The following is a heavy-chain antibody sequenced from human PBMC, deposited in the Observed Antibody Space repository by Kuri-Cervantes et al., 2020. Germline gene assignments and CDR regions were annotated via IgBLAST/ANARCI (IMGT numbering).Heavy chain of an antibody. D-gene: IGHD2/OR15-2a*01. Sequence: GGSLRLSCAASGFTFSSYGMHWVRQAPGKGLEWVAVIWYDGSNKYYADSVKGRFTISRDNSKNTLYLEVNSLRAEDTAVYYCAKGDCISTTCPFEYWGQGTLVTVSS. V-gene: IGHV3-33*06. CDR3: AKGDCISTTCPFEY. J-gene: IGHJ4*02. CDR2: IWYDGSNK. CDR1: GFTFSSYG.